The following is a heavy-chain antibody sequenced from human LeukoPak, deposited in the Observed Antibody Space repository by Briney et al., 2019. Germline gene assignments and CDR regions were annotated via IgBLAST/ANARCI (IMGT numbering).Heavy chain of an antibody. CDR1: GFTFSGYW. CDR2: IKQDGSEK. Sequence: GGSLRLSCAASGFTFSGYWMSWVRQAPGKGLEWVANIKQDGSEKYYVDSVKGRFTISRDNAENSLYLQMNSLTAEDTAVYYCARYGVDSSGYYFFDYRGQGTLVTVSS. CDR3: ARYGVDSSGYYFFDY. J-gene: IGHJ4*02. V-gene: IGHV3-7*01. D-gene: IGHD6-19*01.